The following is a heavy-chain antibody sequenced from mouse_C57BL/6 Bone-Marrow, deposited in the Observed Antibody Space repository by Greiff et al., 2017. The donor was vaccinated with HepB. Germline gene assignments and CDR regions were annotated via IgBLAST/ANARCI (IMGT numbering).Heavy chain of an antibody. D-gene: IGHD1-1*01. Sequence: DVQLQESGGGLVQPGGSMKLSCVASGFTFSNYWMNWVRQSPEKGLELVAQIRLKSDNYATHYAESVKGRFTISRDDSKSSVYLQMNNLRAEDTGMDYCTVYGGYARDYWGQGTSVTVSS. CDR3: TVYGGYARDY. CDR2: IRLKSDNYAT. V-gene: IGHV6-3*01. J-gene: IGHJ4*01. CDR1: GFTFSNYW.